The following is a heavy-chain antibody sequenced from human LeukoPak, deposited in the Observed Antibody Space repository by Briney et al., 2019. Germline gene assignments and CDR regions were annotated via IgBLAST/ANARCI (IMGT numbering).Heavy chain of an antibody. Sequence: GGSLRLSCAASGFTFDDFTMHWVRQGPGRGLEWLSLISWDGDNTNYADSVKGRLTISRDNKKDTLYLQMNSLRPEDTALYYCAKGLCSGGSCCPDSWGQGTLVTVSS. J-gene: IGHJ5*01. CDR1: GFTFDDFT. D-gene: IGHD2-15*01. CDR2: ISWDGDNT. V-gene: IGHV3-43*01. CDR3: AKGLCSGGSCCPDS.